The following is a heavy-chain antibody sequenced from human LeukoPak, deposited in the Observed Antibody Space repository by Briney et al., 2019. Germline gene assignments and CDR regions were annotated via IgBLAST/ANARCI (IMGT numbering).Heavy chain of an antibody. CDR1: GGSISSNNYY. CDR2: LYYSGSA. D-gene: IGHD3-10*01. J-gene: IGHJ4*02. Sequence: PSETLSLTCTVSGGSISSNNYYWGWIRQPPGKGLEWIGSLYYSGSAYYNPSLKSRVTISVDASKNQFSLKLSSVTAADTGVYYCARCSYGSGNLYYFDYWGQGTLVTVSS. CDR3: ARCSYGSGNLYYFDY. V-gene: IGHV4-39*01.